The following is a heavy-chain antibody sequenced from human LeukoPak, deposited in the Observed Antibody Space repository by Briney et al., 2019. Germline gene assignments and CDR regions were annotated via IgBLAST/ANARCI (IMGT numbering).Heavy chain of an antibody. V-gene: IGHV3-74*01. CDR3: AREGGEEWLVHYYYYYGMDV. CDR2: INSDGSST. D-gene: IGHD6-19*01. Sequence: GGSLRLSCAASGFTLSNHWMIWVRQAPGKGLVWVSRINSDGSSTSYADSVKGRFTISRDNAKNTLYLQMNSLRAEDTAVYYCAREGGEEWLVHYYYYYGMDVWGQGTTVTVSS. J-gene: IGHJ6*02. CDR1: GFTLSNHW.